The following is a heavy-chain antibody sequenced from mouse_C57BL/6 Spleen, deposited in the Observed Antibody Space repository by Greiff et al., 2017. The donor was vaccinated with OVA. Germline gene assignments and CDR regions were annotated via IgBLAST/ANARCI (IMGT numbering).Heavy chain of an antibody. D-gene: IGHD2-3*01. Sequence: QVQLKESGAELVRPGTSVKVSCKASGYAFTNYLIEWVKQRPGQGLEWIGVINPGCGGTIDNEKFKGKATLTADISSSTAYMQLSSLTSEDSAVYFCARSIYDGYFLYYFDYWGQGTTLTVSS. CDR2: INPGCGGT. CDR1: GYAFTNYL. V-gene: IGHV1-54*01. CDR3: ARSIYDGYFLYYFDY. J-gene: IGHJ2*01.